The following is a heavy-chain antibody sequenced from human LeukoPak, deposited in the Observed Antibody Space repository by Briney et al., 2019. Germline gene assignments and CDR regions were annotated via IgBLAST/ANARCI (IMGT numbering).Heavy chain of an antibody. CDR1: GFTFSSYW. CDR2: IKQDGSEK. D-gene: IGHD3-22*01. CDR3: AREIGYYDSSGYIYYFDY. V-gene: IGHV3-7*01. J-gene: IGHJ4*02. Sequence: GGSLRLSCAASGFTFSSYWMSWVRQAPGKGLEWVANIKQDGSEKYYVDSVKGRFTISRDNAKNSLYLQMNSLRAEDTAVYYCAREIGYYDSSGYIYYFDYWGQGTLVTVSS.